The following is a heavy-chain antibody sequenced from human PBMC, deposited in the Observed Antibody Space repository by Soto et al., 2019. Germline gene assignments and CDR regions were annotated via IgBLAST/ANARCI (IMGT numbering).Heavy chain of an antibody. Sequence: SVKVSCKASGGTFSSYAISWVRQAPGQGLEWMGGIIPIFGTANYAQKFQGRVTITADESTSTAYMELSSLRSEDTAVYYCERDRIGGVALGAFDICGQGTTVTV. D-gene: IGHD3-3*01. J-gene: IGHJ3*02. CDR1: GGTFSSYA. CDR3: ERDRIGGVALGAFDI. CDR2: IIPIFGTA. V-gene: IGHV1-69*13.